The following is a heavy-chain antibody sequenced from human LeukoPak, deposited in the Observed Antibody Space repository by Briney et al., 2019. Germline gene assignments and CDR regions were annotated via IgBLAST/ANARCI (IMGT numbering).Heavy chain of an antibody. V-gene: IGHV5-51*01. CDR3: ARRHEWGWFDP. CDR2: IYPGDSAT. Sequence: KRGESLKISCKGSGYSFTIYCIGWVRQMPGKGLEWMGIIYPGDSATRYSPSFQGQVTISADKSISTAYLQWSSLKASDTAMYYCARRHEWGWFDPWGQGTLVTVSS. J-gene: IGHJ5*02. D-gene: IGHD2-8*01. CDR1: GYSFTIYC.